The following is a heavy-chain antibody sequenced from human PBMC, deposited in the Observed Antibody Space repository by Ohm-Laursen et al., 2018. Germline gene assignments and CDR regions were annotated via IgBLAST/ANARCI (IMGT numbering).Heavy chain of an antibody. CDR2: ISSSSTYI. J-gene: IGHJ4*02. V-gene: IGHV3-21*01. CDR1: GFTFSTYT. D-gene: IGHD5-12*01. Sequence: SLRLSCAATGFTFSTYTMNWVRQAPGKGLEWVSSISSSSTYIFYADSVKGRFTVSRDNAKNSQYLQMNSLRADDTAVYYCASYSGYDVAFDYWGQGTLVTVSS. CDR3: ASYSGYDVAFDY.